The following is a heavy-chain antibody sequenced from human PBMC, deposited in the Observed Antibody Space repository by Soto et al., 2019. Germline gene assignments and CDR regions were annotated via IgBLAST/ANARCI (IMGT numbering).Heavy chain of an antibody. J-gene: IGHJ4*02. Sequence: GGSVKVSCKASGGTFSSYAISWVRQAPGQGLEWMGGIIPIFGTASYAQKFQGRVTITADESTSAAYMELSSLRSDDTAVYYCAARRYCSGGTCPDYFDYWGPGTLVTVSS. CDR3: AARRYCSGGTCPDYFDY. CDR1: GGTFSSYA. D-gene: IGHD2-15*01. V-gene: IGHV1-69*13. CDR2: IIPIFGTA.